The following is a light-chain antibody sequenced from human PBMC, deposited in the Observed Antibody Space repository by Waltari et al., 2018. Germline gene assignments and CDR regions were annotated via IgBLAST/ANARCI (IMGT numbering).Light chain of an antibody. J-gene: IGKJ1*01. CDR3: QQYYSTCQ. CDR1: QSVLHSSNNKNY. Sequence: DIVMTQSPDSLAVSLGERATINCKSSQSVLHSSNNKNYLAWYQQKPGQPPKLLIYWASTRESGVPDRFSGSGSGTDFTLTISSLQAEDVAVYYCQQYYSTCQFGQGT. CDR2: WAS. V-gene: IGKV4-1*01.